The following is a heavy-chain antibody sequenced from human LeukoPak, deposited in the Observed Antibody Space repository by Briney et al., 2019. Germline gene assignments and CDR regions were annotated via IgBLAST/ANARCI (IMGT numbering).Heavy chain of an antibody. CDR2: IYYSGNT. V-gene: IGHV4-39*07. CDR3: ARWVETGYCSGGSCPPSGFDY. J-gene: IGHJ4*02. D-gene: IGHD2-15*01. CDR1: GGSISSSSYY. Sequence: SETLSLTCTVSGGSISSSSYYWGWIRQPPGKGLEWIGSIYYSGNTYYNPSLKSRVTISVDTSKDQFSLKLSSVTAADTAVYYCARWVETGYCSGGSCPPSGFDYWGQGTLVTVSS.